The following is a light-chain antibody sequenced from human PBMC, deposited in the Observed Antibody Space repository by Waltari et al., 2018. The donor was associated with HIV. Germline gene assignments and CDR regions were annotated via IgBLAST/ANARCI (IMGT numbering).Light chain of an antibody. CDR1: SFRTYY. V-gene: IGLV3-19*01. CDR2: GKN. CDR3: NSRDSTGNHLVV. J-gene: IGLJ2*01. Sequence: SSGVAQDPAVSVALGQTVTITCRGDSFRTYYATGYQQKPGQASVLIFYGKNSRPSGIPDRFSVSTSGNTAFLTITGAQAEDEAAYYCNSRDSTGNHLVVFGGGTKLTVL.